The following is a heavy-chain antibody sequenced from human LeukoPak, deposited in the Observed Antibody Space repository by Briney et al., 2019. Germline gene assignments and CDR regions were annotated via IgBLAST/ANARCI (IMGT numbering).Heavy chain of an antibody. CDR2: IIRIFSST. V-gene: IGHV1-69*13. CDR3: ARGGLVTVFGVDDPPAERDDYYYMDV. D-gene: IGHD3-3*01. J-gene: IGHJ6*03. CDR1: GGTFSNYG. Sequence: SVKVSCEASGGTFSNYGLSWVRQAPGRGPEWMGGIIRIFSSTSYAQKFQDRITITADDSTGTAYMELRGLRSEDTAVYYCARGGLVTVFGVDDPPAERDDYYYMDVWGKGTTVTVSS.